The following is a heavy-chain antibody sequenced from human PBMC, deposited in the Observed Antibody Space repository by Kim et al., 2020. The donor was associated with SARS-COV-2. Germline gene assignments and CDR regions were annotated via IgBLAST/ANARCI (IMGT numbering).Heavy chain of an antibody. V-gene: IGHV3-23*01. J-gene: IGHJ3*02. Sequence: KGRFIISRDNSKKTLYLQMTSLRAEDTATYYCARGGSCTSTTCNKAAFDIWGQGTVVTVSS. CDR3: ARGGSCTSTTCNKAAFDI. D-gene: IGHD2-2*01.